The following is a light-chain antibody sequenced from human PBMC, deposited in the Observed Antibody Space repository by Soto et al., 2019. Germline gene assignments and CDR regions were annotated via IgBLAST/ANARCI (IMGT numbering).Light chain of an antibody. V-gene: IGLV2-14*01. CDR2: DVS. CDR1: SSDVGGYNY. Sequence: QSALTQPASVSGSPGQSITISCTGTSSDVGGYNYVSWYQQHPGKAPKLMIYDVSNRPSGVSNRFSGSKSGNTASLTISGLQAEDEADYYCSLYTSSRDVLFGGGTKLTVL. J-gene: IGLJ2*01. CDR3: SLYTSSRDVL.